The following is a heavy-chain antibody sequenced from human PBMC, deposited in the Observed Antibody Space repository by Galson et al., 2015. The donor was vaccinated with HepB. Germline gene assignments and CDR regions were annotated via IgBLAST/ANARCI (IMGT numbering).Heavy chain of an antibody. D-gene: IGHD3-22*01. Sequence: SLRLSCAASGFTFSSYAMSWVRQAPGKGLEWVSAISGSGGSTYYADSVKGRFTISRDNSKNTLYLQMNSLRAEDTAVYYCAKVCRNYYDSSGYYYPYYFDYWGQGTLVTVSS. J-gene: IGHJ4*02. CDR2: ISGSGGST. V-gene: IGHV3-23*01. CDR3: AKVCRNYYDSSGYYYPYYFDY. CDR1: GFTFSSYA.